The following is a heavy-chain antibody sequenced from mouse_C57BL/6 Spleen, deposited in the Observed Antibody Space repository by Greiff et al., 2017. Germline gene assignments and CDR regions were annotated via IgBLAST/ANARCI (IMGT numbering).Heavy chain of an antibody. CDR2: IFPGSGST. D-gene: IGHD2-3*01. V-gene: IGHV1-75*01. CDR3: ARSGDGYRFFAY. J-gene: IGHJ3*01. CDR1: GYTFTDYY. Sequence: VKLMESGPELVKPGASVKISCKASGYTFTDYYINWVKQRPGQGLEWIGWIFPGSGSTYYNEKFKGKATLTVDKSSSTAYMLLSSLTSEDSAVYFCARSGDGYRFFAYWGQGTLVTVSA.